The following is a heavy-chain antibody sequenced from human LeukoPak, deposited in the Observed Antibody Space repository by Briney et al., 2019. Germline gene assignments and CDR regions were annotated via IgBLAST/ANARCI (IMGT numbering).Heavy chain of an antibody. CDR1: GFTVSSNY. CDR2: IYSGGST. J-gene: IGHJ6*02. D-gene: IGHD2-21*01. Sequence: GGSLRLSCAASGFTVSSNYMSWVRQAPGKGLEWVSVIYSGGSTYYADSVKGRFTISRDNSKNTLYLQMNRLRAEDTAVYCCARFVVRGMDVWGQGTTVTVSS. V-gene: IGHV3-66*01. CDR3: ARFVVRGMDV.